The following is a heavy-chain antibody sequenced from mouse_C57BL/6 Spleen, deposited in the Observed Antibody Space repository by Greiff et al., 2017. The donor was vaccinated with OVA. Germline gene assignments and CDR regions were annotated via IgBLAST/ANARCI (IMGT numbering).Heavy chain of an antibody. D-gene: IGHD3-1*01. CDR2: IDPETGGT. V-gene: IGHV1-15*01. CDR1: GYTFTDYE. Sequence: VQLQQPGAELVRPGASVTLSCKASGYTFTDYEMHWVKQTPVHGLEWIGAIDPETGGTAYNQKFKGKAILTADKSSSTAYMELRSLTSEDSAVYYCTSGAWFADWGQGTLVTVSA. CDR3: TSGAWFAD. J-gene: IGHJ3*01.